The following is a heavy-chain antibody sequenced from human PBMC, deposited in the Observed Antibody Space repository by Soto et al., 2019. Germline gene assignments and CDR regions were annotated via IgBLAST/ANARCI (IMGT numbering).Heavy chain of an antibody. CDR3: ARAHAPTLPFDY. V-gene: IGHV4-59*01. CDR1: GGSIRNVY. D-gene: IGHD2-15*01. J-gene: IGHJ4*02. CDR2: IFHSGNA. Sequence: KPSETLSLTCTVSGGSIRNVYWSWIRQSPGKGLEWIGFIFHSGNAKYNPSLKSRVTMSVDTSKNQFSLSLDSVTAADTAVYFCARAHAPTLPFDYWGQGTLVTVSS.